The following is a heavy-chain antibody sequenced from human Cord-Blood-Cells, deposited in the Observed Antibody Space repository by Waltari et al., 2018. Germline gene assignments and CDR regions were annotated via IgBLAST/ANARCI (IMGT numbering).Heavy chain of an antibody. D-gene: IGHD6-19*01. V-gene: IGHV1-69*01. CDR1: GGTFSSYA. J-gene: IGHJ2*01. CDR3: ARENPLGSGWYWYFDL. CDR2: IIPNFVTA. Sequence: QVQLVQSGAEVKKPGSSVKVSCKASGGTFSSYAISWVRQAPGQGLEWLGGIIPNFVTANHAQKFQGRVTITADQSTSTAYMELSSLRSEDTAVYYCARENPLGSGWYWYFDLWGRGTLVTVSS.